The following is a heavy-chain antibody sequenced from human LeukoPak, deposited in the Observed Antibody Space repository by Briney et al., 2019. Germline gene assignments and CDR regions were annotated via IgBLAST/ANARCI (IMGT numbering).Heavy chain of an antibody. J-gene: IGHJ3*02. CDR1: GYSFTSYW. CDR3: ARAEVATIGFFDAFDI. Sequence: GESLKIPCKGSGYSFTSYWIGWVRQMPGKGLEWMGIIYPGDSDTRYSPSFQGQVTISADKSSSTAYLQWSSLKASDTAMYYCARAEVATIGFFDAFDIWGQGTMVTVSS. V-gene: IGHV5-51*01. CDR2: IYPGDSDT. D-gene: IGHD5-12*01.